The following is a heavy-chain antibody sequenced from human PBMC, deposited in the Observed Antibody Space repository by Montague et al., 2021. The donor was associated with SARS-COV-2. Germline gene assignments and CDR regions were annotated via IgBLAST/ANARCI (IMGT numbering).Heavy chain of an antibody. J-gene: IGHJ4*02. CDR3: ARVAESTYYDFWSGYLRFHYFDY. Sequence: TLSLTCTVSGGSISSGGYYWSWIRQHPGKGLEWIGYIYYSGSTYYNPSLKSRVTISVDTSKNQFSLKLSSVTAADTAVYYCARVAESTYYDFWSGYLRFHYFDYWGQGTLVTVSS. CDR2: IYYSGST. D-gene: IGHD3-3*01. CDR1: GGSISSGGYY. V-gene: IGHV4-31*03.